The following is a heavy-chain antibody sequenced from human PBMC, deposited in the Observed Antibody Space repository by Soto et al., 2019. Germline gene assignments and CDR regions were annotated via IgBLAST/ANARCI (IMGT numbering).Heavy chain of an antibody. CDR2: IIPIFGTA. D-gene: IGHD2-15*01. J-gene: IGHJ6*02. Sequence: QVQLVQSGAEVKKPGSSVKVSCKASGGTFSSYAISWVRQAPGQGLEWMGGIIPIFGTANYAQKFQGRVTITADNSTSTAYMELSSLSSEDTAVYYCASVSVATGYYYYGLDGWGPGTKVTFSS. CDR1: GGTFSSYA. V-gene: IGHV1-69*06. CDR3: ASVSVATGYYYYGLDG.